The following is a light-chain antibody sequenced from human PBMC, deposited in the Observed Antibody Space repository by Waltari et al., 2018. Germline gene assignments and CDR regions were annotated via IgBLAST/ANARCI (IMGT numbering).Light chain of an antibody. J-gene: IGKJ1*01. CDR3: QQSYSTLTT. CDR1: QSISSY. Sequence: DIQMTQSPSSLSASVGDRVTIPFRASQSISSYLNWYQQKPGKAPKLLIYAASSLQSGVPSRFSGSGSGTDFTLTISSLQPEDFATYYCQQSYSTLTTFGQGTKVEIK. V-gene: IGKV1-39*01. CDR2: AAS.